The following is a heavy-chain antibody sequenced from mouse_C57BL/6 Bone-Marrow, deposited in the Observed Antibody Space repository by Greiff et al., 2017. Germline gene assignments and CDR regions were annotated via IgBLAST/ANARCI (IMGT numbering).Heavy chain of an antibody. CDR1: GYNFTSYW. D-gene: IGHD2-3*01. CDR3: ARLYDSYYFYCDY. CDR2: IDPSASYT. J-gene: IGHJ2*01. Sequence: QVQLQQPGAELVMPGASVKLSCKASGYNFTSYWMHWVKQRPGQGLEWIGEIDPSASYTNYNQKVKGKSTFTVDKSSSTAYMQLSSLTSEDTAVYYGARLYDSYYFYCDYWGQGTTLTVSS. V-gene: IGHV1-69*01.